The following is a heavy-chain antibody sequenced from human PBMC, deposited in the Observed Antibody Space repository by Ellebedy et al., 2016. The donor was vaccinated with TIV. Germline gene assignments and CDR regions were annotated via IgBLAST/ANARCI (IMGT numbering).Heavy chain of an antibody. V-gene: IGHV3-21*01. CDR1: GFTISTYT. CDR3: ARAAEYYYVLGSCNDY. J-gene: IGHJ4*02. CDR2: ISSTSCYT. D-gene: IGHD3-10*01. Sequence: GGSLRLXXAASGFTISTYTMNWVRQAPGKGLEWVSSISSTSCYTYYADSVKGRFTISRDNAENSLYLQMNSLRAEDTAVYYCARAAEYYYVLGSCNDYWGQGTLVTVSS.